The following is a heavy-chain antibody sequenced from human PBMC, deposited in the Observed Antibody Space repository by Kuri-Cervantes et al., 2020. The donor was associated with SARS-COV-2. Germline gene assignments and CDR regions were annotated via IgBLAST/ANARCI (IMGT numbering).Heavy chain of an antibody. CDR1: GYTFTSYA. CDR2: IYPGDSDT. Sequence: KVSCKASGYTFTSYAIHWVRQMPGKGLEWMGIIYPGDSDTRYSPSFQGQVTISADKSISTAYLQWSSLKASDTAMYYCARRTGYSSGWQNWFDPWGQGTLVTVSS. J-gene: IGHJ5*02. D-gene: IGHD6-19*01. V-gene: IGHV5-51*01. CDR3: ARRTGYSSGWQNWFDP.